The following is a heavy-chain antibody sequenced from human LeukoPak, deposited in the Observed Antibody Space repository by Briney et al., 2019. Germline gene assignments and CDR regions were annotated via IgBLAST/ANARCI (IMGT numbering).Heavy chain of an antibody. CDR2: INSDGSST. J-gene: IGHJ6*02. CDR3: AREDGYYDFWGTNYYYYGMDV. D-gene: IGHD3-3*01. CDR1: GFTFSSYW. V-gene: IGHV3-74*01. Sequence: GGSLRLSCAASGFTFSSYWMHWVRQAPGKGLVWVSRINSDGSSTSYADSVKGRFTISRDNAKNTLYLQMNSLRAEDTAVYYCAREDGYYDFWGTNYYYYGMDVWGQGTTVTVPS.